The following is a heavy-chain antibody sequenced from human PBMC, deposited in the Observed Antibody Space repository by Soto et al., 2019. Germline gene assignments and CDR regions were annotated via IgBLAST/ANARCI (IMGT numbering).Heavy chain of an antibody. CDR2: INHSGST. Sequence: PSETLSLTCAVYGGSFSGYYWSWIRQPPGKGLEWIGEINHSGSTNYNPSLKSRVTISVDTSKNQFSLKLSSVTAADTAVYYCARGMFVDTAIFPPYMDAWGKGTTVTVSS. CDR3: ARGMFVDTAIFPPYMDA. D-gene: IGHD5-18*01. CDR1: GGSFSGYY. J-gene: IGHJ6*03. V-gene: IGHV4-34*01.